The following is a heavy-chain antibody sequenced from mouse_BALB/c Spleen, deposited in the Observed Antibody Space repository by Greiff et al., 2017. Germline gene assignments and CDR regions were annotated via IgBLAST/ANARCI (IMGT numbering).Heavy chain of an antibody. D-gene: IGHD2-10*02. J-gene: IGHJ4*01. CDR2: INPYNDGT. Sequence: EVKLVESGPELVKPGASVKMSCKASGYTFTSYVMHWVKQKPGQGLEWIGYINPYNDGTKYNEKFKGKATLTSDKSSSTAYMELSSLTSEDSAVYYCARDKYGNYYAMDYWGQGTSVTVSS. CDR1: GYTFTSYV. V-gene: IGHV1-14*01. CDR3: ARDKYGNYYAMDY.